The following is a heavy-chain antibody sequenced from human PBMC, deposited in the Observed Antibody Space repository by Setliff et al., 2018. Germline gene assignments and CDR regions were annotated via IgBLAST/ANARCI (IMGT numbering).Heavy chain of an antibody. CDR3: RLWFGELSRDY. J-gene: IGHJ4*02. V-gene: IGHV3-53*01. CDR2: LSGDGNA. CDR1: GFTASSSD. D-gene: IGHD3-10*01. Sequence: PGGSLRLSCATSGFTASSSDMSWVRQAPGKGLEWISVLSGDGNAYYADSVKGRFTISGDTSKNALYLQMNSLRAEDTAVYYCRLWFGELSRDYWGPGTLVTVSS.